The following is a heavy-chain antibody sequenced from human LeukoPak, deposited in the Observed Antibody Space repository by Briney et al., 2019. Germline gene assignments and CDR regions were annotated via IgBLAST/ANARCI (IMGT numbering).Heavy chain of an antibody. D-gene: IGHD3-16*01. CDR3: AGGSVGGELAY. CDR2: IGTAGDP. Sequence: PGGSLRLSCAASGFTFSSYDMHWVRQAPGKGLEWVSAIGTAGDPYYPGSVKGRFTISRENAKNSLYLQMNSLRAGDTAVYYCAGGSVGGELAYWGQGTLVTVSS. V-gene: IGHV3-13*05. J-gene: IGHJ4*02. CDR1: GFTFSSYD.